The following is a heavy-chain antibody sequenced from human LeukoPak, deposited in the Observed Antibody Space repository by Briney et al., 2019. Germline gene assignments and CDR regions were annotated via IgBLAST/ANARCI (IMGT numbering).Heavy chain of an antibody. J-gene: IGHJ4*02. CDR2: IYYSGST. D-gene: IGHD6-6*01. Sequence: SETLSLTCTVSGGSISSGGYYWSWIRQHPGKGLEWIGYIYYSGSTYYNPSLKSRVTISVDTSKNQFSLKLSSVTAADTAVYYCARAVVEQLALFDYWGQGTLVTVSS. CDR1: GGSISSGGYY. V-gene: IGHV4-31*03. CDR3: ARAVVEQLALFDY.